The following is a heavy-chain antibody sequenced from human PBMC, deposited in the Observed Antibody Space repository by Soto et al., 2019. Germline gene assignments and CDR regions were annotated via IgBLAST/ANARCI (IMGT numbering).Heavy chain of an antibody. V-gene: IGHV1-3*01. J-gene: IGHJ4*02. CDR2: INAGNGDT. D-gene: IGHD3-22*01. CDR1: GYTFTNCG. CDR3: ARTGHSGSYDY. Sequence: ASVKVSCKASGYTFTNCGIHWVRQAPGQRLEWMGWINAGNGDTKYSENFQGRVTITRDTSASTVYLDLSSLSSEDTAFYYCARTGHSGSYDYWGQGTLVTVS.